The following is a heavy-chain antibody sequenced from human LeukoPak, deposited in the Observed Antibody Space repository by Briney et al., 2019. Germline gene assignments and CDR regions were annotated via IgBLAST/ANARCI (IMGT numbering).Heavy chain of an antibody. D-gene: IGHD3-3*01. CDR1: GYTFTSYY. Sequence: ASVKVSCKASGYTFTSYYMHWVRQAPGQGLEWMGIINPSGGSTSYAQKFQGRVTMTRDTSISTAYMELSRLRSDDTAVYYCARELRFLEWLLSHYYFDYWGQGTLVTVSS. V-gene: IGHV1-46*01. J-gene: IGHJ4*02. CDR3: ARELRFLEWLLSHYYFDY. CDR2: INPSGGST.